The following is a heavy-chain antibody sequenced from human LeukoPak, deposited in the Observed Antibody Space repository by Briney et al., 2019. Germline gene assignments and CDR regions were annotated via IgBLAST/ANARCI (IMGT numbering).Heavy chain of an antibody. J-gene: IGHJ6*03. CDR1: GFTFSSYS. CDR2: ISSSSSYI. D-gene: IGHD4-23*01. Sequence: PGGSLRLSCAASGFTFSSYSMNWVRQAPGKGLEWVSSISSSSSYIYYADSVKGRFTISRDNAKNSLYLQMNSLRAEDTAVYYCAKALGNTVVTPGYMDVWGKGTTVTVSS. CDR3: AKALGNTVVTPGYMDV. V-gene: IGHV3-21*01.